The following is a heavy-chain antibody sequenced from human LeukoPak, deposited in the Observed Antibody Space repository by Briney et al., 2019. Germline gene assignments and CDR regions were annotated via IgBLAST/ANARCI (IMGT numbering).Heavy chain of an antibody. CDR2: ISGSGGST. Sequence: GGSLRLSCAASGFAFSSYAMSWVRQAPGKGLEWVSAISGSGGSTYYADSVKGRFTISRDNSKNTLYLQMNSLRAEDTAVYYCAKGQPDYYDSSGYDYWGQGTLVTVSS. D-gene: IGHD3-22*01. CDR1: GFAFSSYA. J-gene: IGHJ4*02. CDR3: AKGQPDYYDSSGYDY. V-gene: IGHV3-23*01.